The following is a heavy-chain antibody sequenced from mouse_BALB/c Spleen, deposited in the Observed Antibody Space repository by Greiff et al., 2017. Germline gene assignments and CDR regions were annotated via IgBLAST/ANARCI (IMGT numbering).Heavy chain of an antibody. CDR1: GFTFTDYY. D-gene: IGHD4-1*01. J-gene: IGHJ3*01. Sequence: EVKLEESGGGLVQPGGSLRLSCATSGFTFTDYYMSWVRQPPGKALEWLGFIRNKANGYTTEYSASVKGRFTISRDNSQSILYLQMNTLRAEDSATYYCARSNWAAWFAYWGQGTLVTVSA. CDR2: IRNKANGYTT. V-gene: IGHV7-3*02. CDR3: ARSNWAAWFAY.